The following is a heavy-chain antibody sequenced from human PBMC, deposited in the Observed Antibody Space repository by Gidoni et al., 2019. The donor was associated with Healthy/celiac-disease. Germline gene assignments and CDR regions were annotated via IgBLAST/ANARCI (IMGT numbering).Heavy chain of an antibody. CDR2: MKPNSGNT. Sequence: QVQLVQSGAEVKKPGASVKVSCKASGYTFTSYDINWVRQATGQVREWMGWMKPNSGNTGYAQKFQGRVTMHRNTSISTAYMELSSLRSEDTAVYYCARGGSSWFYYYYYGMDVWGQGTTVTVSS. CDR3: ARGGSSWFYYYYYGMDV. D-gene: IGHD6-13*01. J-gene: IGHJ6*02. V-gene: IGHV1-8*01. CDR1: GYTFTSYD.